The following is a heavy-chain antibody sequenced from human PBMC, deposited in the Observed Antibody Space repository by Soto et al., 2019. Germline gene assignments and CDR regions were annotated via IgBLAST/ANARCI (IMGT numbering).Heavy chain of an antibody. D-gene: IGHD3-3*01. CDR2: ISNYNNYI. J-gene: IGHJ5*02. CDR3: AREAVVGVIAGWFDP. CDR1: GFTFSTYS. V-gene: IGHV3-21*01. Sequence: EVQLVDSGGGLVKAGGSLRLSCAASGFTFSTYSMNWVRQAPGKGLEWVSSISNYNNYIYYADSVKGRFTISRDNAKNSLYLQMNSLRAEDTAVYYCAREAVVGVIAGWFDPWGQGTLFTVSS.